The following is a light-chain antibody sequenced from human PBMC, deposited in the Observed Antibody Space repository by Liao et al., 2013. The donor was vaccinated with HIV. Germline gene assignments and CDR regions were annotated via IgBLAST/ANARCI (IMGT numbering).Light chain of an antibody. V-gene: IGLV3-1*01. CDR3: LAWDSSTVV. CDR1: YLGDKY. J-gene: IGLJ2*01. CDR2: QDN. Sequence: SSELTQSPSVSVSPGQTASITCSGDYLGDKYASWYQHKPGQAPVLVIYQDNKRPSGIPERFSGSNSGNTATLTISGTQAIDEADYYCLAWDSSTVVFGGGTKLTVL.